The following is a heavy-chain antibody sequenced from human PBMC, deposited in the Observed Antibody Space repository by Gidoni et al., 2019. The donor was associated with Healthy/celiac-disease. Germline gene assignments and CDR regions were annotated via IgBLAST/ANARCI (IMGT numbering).Heavy chain of an antibody. D-gene: IGHD1-26*01. Sequence: IIPIFGTANYAQKFQGRVTITADESTSTAYMELSSLRSEDTAVYYCASGRELEMATIPRNDYWGQGTLVTVSS. CDR3: ASGRELEMATIPRNDY. CDR2: IIPIFGTA. J-gene: IGHJ4*02. V-gene: IGHV1-69*01.